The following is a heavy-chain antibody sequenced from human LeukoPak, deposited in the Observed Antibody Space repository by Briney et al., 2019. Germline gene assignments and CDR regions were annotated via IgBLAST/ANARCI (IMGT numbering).Heavy chain of an antibody. Sequence: ASVKVSCKASGYTFTDFYMHWVRQAPGQGLEWMGYISPTSGGTKYAQNFQGRVTMTRDTSISTAYMELNRLTSDDTAVYYCARTYYYYSSGQPWGFDPWGQGTLVTVSS. CDR1: GYTFTDFY. CDR2: ISPTSGGT. V-gene: IGHV1-2*02. CDR3: ARTYYYYSSGQPWGFDP. D-gene: IGHD3-22*01. J-gene: IGHJ5*02.